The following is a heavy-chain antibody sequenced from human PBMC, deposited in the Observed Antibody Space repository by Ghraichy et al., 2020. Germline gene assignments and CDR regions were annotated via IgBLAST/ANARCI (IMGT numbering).Heavy chain of an antibody. CDR2: IYTGGNT. CDR3: AGGRIRTYFDY. D-gene: IGHD3-16*01. V-gene: IGHV3-53*01. Sequence: GESLNISCAASGFSVSSSYMSWVRQAPGKGLEWVSVIYTGGNTYYADSMRGRITISRDNSKNTVYLQMNSLRVEDTALYYCAGGRIRTYFDYWGQGTLVAVSS. CDR1: GFSVSSSY. J-gene: IGHJ4*02.